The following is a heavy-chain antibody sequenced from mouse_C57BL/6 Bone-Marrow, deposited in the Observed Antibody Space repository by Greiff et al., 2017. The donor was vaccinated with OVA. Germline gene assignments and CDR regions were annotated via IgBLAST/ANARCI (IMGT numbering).Heavy chain of an antibody. V-gene: IGHV5-4*01. CDR3: ARDRRSSYGFFDY. J-gene: IGHJ2*01. D-gene: IGHD1-1*01. Sequence: EVKLVESGGGLVKPGGSLKLSCAASGFTFSSYAMSWVRQTPEKRLEWVATISDGGSYTYYPDNVKGRFTISRDNAKNNLYLQMSHLKSEDTAMYYCARDRRSSYGFFDYWGQGTTLTVSS. CDR1: GFTFSSYA. CDR2: ISDGGSYT.